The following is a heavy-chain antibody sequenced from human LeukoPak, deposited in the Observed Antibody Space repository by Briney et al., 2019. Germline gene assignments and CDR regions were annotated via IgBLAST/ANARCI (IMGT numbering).Heavy chain of an antibody. CDR2: INPVDSDT. J-gene: IGHJ4*02. CDR3: ARHHARGWWEPPFDY. V-gene: IGHV5-51*01. CDR1: GYSFTSHW. Sequence: GESLKISCKGSGYSFTSHWIGWVRQKPGKGLEWMGIINPVDSDTRHSPSFQGQVTMSVDKSISTAFLQWSGLKASDTAMYYCARHHARGWWEPPFDYWGQGTLVTVSS. D-gene: IGHD2-15*01.